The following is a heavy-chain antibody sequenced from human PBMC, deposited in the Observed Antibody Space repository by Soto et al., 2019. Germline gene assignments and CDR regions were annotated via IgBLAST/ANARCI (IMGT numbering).Heavy chain of an antibody. CDR3: AKEHTPVEDIVVVPAAISLDY. Sequence: GGSLRLSCAASGFTFSSYAMSWVRQAPGKGLEWVSAISGSGGSTYYADSVKGRFTISRDNSKNTLYLQMNSLRAEDTAVYYCAKEHTPVEDIVVVPAAISLDYWGQGTLVTVSS. CDR2: ISGSGGST. CDR1: GFTFSSYA. V-gene: IGHV3-23*01. D-gene: IGHD2-2*01. J-gene: IGHJ4*02.